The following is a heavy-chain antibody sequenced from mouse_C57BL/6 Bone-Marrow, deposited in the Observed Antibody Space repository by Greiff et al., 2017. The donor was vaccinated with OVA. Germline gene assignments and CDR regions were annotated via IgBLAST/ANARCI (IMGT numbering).Heavy chain of an antibody. CDR2: IDPSDSYT. J-gene: IGHJ2*01. CDR1: GYTFTSYW. CDR3: ARVVYGSFGY. D-gene: IGHD1-1*01. Sequence: QVQLQQSGAELVKPGASVKLSCKASGYTFTSYWMQWVKQRPGQGLEWIGEIDPSDSYTNYNQKFKGKATLTVDTSSSTAYMQLSSLTSEDSAVYYCARVVYGSFGYWGQGTTLTVSS. V-gene: IGHV1-50*01.